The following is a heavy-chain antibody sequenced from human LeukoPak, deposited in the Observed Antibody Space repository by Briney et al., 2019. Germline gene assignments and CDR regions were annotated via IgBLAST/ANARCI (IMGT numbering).Heavy chain of an antibody. D-gene: IGHD6-13*01. CDR3: AKRSAAGTVGYFDY. V-gene: IGHV3-7*03. J-gene: IGHJ4*02. CDR1: GFTFGSYG. Sequence: GGSLRLSCAASGFTFGSYGMYWVRQAPGKGLEWVANIKQDGSEKYYVDSVKGRFTISRDDAKNSLYLQMNSLRPEDTALYYCAKRSAAGTVGYFDYWGQGTLVTVSS. CDR2: IKQDGSEK.